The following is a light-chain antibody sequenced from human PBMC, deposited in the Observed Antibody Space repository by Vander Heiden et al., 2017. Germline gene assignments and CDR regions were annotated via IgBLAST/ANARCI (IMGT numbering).Light chain of an antibody. CDR2: GGY. CDR3: LKYDSAPRT. Sequence: IQMTQSPSSLSASVGDRVTMTCRTSQGIANFLAWYQQKPGRAPKLLVYGGYRLQAGVPSRFSGSETGTEFTLTISSLQPEDVAIYYCLKYDSAPRTFGQGTRVELK. CDR1: QGIANF. J-gene: IGKJ1*01. V-gene: IGKV1-27*01.